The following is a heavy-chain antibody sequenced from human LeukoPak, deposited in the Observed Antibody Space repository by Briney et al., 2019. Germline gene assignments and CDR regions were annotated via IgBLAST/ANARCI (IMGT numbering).Heavy chain of an antibody. CDR1: GFTFSSYS. D-gene: IGHD3-10*01. J-gene: IGHJ6*02. CDR3: AKDPMNVLLWFGESRMDV. V-gene: IGHV3-21*04. CDR2: ISSSSSYI. Sequence: GGSLRLSCAASGFTFSSYSMNWVRQAPGKGLEWVSSISSSSSYIYYADSVKGRFTISRDNAKNSLYLQMNSLRAEDTAVYYCAKDPMNVLLWFGESRMDVWGQGTTVTVSS.